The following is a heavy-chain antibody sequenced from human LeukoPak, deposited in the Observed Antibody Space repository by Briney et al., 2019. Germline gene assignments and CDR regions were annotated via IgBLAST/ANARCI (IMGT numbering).Heavy chain of an antibody. D-gene: IGHD3-22*01. Sequence: GGSLRLSCAASGFTFSGYAMNWVRQAPGKGLEWVSSITSSSSDIYYADSVKGRFTISRDKAKNSLFLRMNSLRAEDTAVYYCARDGDSSGSGRYKSYFDYWGQGTLVTVSS. J-gene: IGHJ4*02. CDR1: GFTFSGYA. CDR3: ARDGDSSGSGRYKSYFDY. CDR2: ITSSSSDI. V-gene: IGHV3-21*01.